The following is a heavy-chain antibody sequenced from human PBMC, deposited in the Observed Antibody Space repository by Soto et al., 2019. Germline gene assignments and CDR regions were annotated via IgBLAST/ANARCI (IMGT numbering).Heavy chain of an antibody. Sequence: EVQLVESGGNLIQPGGSLRLSCAASGFTVTNKYMTWVRQAPGKGLEWVSLIYSGGATAYADSVKARFNISRNNSKDILDLHVNSLTAEDTAVYYCASVAYGDYGWYFDLWGRSTLVAVAS. CDR3: ASVAYGDYGWYFDL. CDR2: IYSGGAT. CDR1: GFTVTNKY. J-gene: IGHJ2*01. V-gene: IGHV3-53*01. D-gene: IGHD4-17*01.